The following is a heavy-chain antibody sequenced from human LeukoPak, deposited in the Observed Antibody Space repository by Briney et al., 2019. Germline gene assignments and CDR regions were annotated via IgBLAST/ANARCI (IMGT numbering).Heavy chain of an antibody. V-gene: IGHV1-46*01. D-gene: IGHD1-1*01. CDR1: GYTFTSYY. CDR3: ARDELERLPPYYYYGMDV. Sequence: ASVKVPCKASGYTFTSYYMHWVRQAPGQGLEWMGIINPSGGSTSYAQKFQGRVTMTRDTSTSTVYMELSSLRSEDTAVYYCARDELERLPPYYYYGMDVWGQGTTVTVSS. CDR2: INPSGGST. J-gene: IGHJ6*02.